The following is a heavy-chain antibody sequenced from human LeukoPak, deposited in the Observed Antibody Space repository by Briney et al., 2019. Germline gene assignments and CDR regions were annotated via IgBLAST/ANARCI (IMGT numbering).Heavy chain of an antibody. CDR1: GFSFGKYW. Sequence: GRSLRLSCVASGFSFGKYWMSWVRQAPGKGLEWVANIKLDGSEKNYVDSEKGRFTISRDNTKNSLYLQMNSLRVEDTAVFYCARDQYDTWSRRGNFDSWGQGTLVIVSS. D-gene: IGHD3-3*01. CDR3: ARDQYDTWSRRGNFDS. CDR2: IKLDGSEK. J-gene: IGHJ4*02. V-gene: IGHV3-7*03.